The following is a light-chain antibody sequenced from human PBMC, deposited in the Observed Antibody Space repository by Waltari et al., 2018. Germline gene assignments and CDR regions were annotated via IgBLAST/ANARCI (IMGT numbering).Light chain of an antibody. V-gene: IGKV1-13*02. CDR1: QDINSD. CDR2: YAS. J-gene: IGKJ2*01. Sequence: AIQLTQSPSSLSASVGDRVTIACRASQDINSDLAWYQQKPGKAPKLLIYYASSLQSGVPSRFSGSGSGTDFTLTISSLQAEDVAVYYCHQFYVAPHTFGQGTRLVIK. CDR3: HQFYVAPHT.